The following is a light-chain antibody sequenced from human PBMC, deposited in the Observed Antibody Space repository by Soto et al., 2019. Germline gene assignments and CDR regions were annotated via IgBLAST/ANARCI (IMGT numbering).Light chain of an antibody. Sequence: DSVLTQSPATLSLSPGERATLSCRASQSVSSYLAWYQQKPGQAPRLIIYDASNRATGTPATFSGSRSGTHFSPTTSSLEPEDAAVYSCQPRTNRQVTFGQGTKVDIK. CDR1: QSVSSY. CDR3: QPRTNRQVT. CDR2: DAS. J-gene: IGKJ1*01. V-gene: IGKV3-11*01.